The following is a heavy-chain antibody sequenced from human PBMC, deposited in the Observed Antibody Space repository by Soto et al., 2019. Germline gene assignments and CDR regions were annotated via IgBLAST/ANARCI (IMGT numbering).Heavy chain of an antibody. D-gene: IGHD5-12*01. J-gene: IGHJ5*02. CDR2: IYNSGST. V-gene: IGHV4-31*03. CDR1: GGSISSIVYY. CDR3: ARETVGTIDR. Sequence: QVQLQESGPGLLEPSQTLSLACNVSGGSISSIVYYWSWIRQHPGKGLEWIGYIYNSGSTHYNPSLKSRITMSVDTSKNQFSLKLSSVTVADTAVYFCARETVGTIDRWGQGTLVTVSS.